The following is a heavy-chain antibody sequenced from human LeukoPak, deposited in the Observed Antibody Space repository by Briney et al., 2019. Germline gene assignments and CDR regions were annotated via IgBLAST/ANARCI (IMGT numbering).Heavy chain of an antibody. Sequence: GGSLRLSCATSGFTFSNCGMSWVRQAPGKGLQWLSVIGGDGTTYYADSVKGRFTISRDNSKNTLYLQMNSLRAEDTAVYYCARRRVGATLGGFDYWGQGTLVTVSS. CDR3: ARRRVGATLGGFDY. V-gene: IGHV3-53*01. J-gene: IGHJ4*02. D-gene: IGHD1-26*01. CDR1: GFTFSNCG. CDR2: IGGDGTT.